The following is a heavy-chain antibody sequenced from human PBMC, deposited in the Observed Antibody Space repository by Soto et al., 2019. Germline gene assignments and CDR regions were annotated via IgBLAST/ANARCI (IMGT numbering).Heavy chain of an antibody. CDR2: ISGSGGST. J-gene: IGHJ6*03. Sequence: PGGSLRLSCAASGFTFSSYAMSWVRQAPGKGLKWISAISGSGGSTYYADSVKGRFTISRDNSKNTLYLQMNSLRAEDTVVYYCASQSSPSTYYDFWSGYSKYYYYYMDVWGKGTTVTVSS. CDR3: ASQSSPSTYYDFWSGYSKYYYYYMDV. V-gene: IGHV3-23*01. CDR1: GFTFSSYA. D-gene: IGHD3-3*01.